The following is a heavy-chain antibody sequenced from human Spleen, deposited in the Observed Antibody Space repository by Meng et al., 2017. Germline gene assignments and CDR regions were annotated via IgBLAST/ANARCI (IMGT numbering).Heavy chain of an antibody. CDR3: ARVGVGGSGGCDY. V-gene: IGHV4-59*12. CDR1: GFTFGDYA. CDR2: VYHSGST. D-gene: IGHD3-10*01. J-gene: IGHJ4*02. Sequence: SETLSLTCTASGFTFGDYAMSWIRQPPGKGLEWIGNVYHSGSTYYNPSLKSRVTISVDTSKNQFSLRLTSVTAADTAVYFCARVGVGGSGGCDYWGQGTLVTVSS.